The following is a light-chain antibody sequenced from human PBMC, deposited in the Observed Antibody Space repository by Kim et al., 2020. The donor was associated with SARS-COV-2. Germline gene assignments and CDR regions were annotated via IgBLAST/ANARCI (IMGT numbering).Light chain of an antibody. CDR3: QEYGRSQFT. Sequence: EIVLTQSPGTLSLSPGERATLSCRASQSVSDSYIAWYQQSPGQAPRLLIDGEFNRATGIPDRFSGSGSGPDFTLTISRVEPEDSAVYYCQEYGRSQFTFGPGTKVDIK. J-gene: IGKJ3*01. CDR1: QSVSDSY. V-gene: IGKV3-20*01. CDR2: GEF.